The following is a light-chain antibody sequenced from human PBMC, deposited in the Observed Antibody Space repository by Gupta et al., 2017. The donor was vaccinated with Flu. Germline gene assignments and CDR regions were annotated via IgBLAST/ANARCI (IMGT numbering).Light chain of an antibody. J-gene: IGLJ3*02. V-gene: IGLV3-21*02. Sequence: SYVLTQPPSVSVAPGQTGRITCGGNNIGSKSIHWYHQKPGQAPVLVVYEDSARPSGIPERFSGSYSGKSATLNISRVEAGDEADYYCQAWDSSRVQVVFGGGTKLTVL. CDR1: NIGSKS. CDR3: QAWDSSRVQVV. CDR2: EDS.